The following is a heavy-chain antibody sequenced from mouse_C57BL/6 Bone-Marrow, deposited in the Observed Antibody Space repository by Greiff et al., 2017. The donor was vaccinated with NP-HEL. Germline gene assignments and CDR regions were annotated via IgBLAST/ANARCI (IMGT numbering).Heavy chain of an antibody. CDR3: ARRDGYSFGYFGV. Sequence: QVQLQQSGAELVKPGASVKISCKASGYAFSSYWLNWVKQRPGKGLEWIGQIYPGDGDTNYNGKFKGTATLTADKSSSPAYMQLSSLTSEDSAVYFCARRDGYSFGYFGVWGTGTTVTVSS. CDR2: IYPGDGDT. CDR1: GYAFSSYW. V-gene: IGHV1-80*01. J-gene: IGHJ1*03. D-gene: IGHD2-3*01.